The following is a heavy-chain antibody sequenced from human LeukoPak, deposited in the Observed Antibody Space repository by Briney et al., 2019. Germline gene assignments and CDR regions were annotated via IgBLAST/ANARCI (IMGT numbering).Heavy chain of an antibody. D-gene: IGHD4-17*01. J-gene: IGHJ4*02. CDR2: IWYDGSNK. CDR1: GFTFSSYG. CDR3: ANGGNDYGDYSLAY. V-gene: IGHV3-33*06. Sequence: QPGGSLRLSCAASGFTFSSYGMHWVRQAPGKGLEWVAVIWYDGSNKYYADSVKGRFTISRDNSKNTLYLQMNSLRAEDTAVYYCANGGNDYGDYSLAYWGQGTLVTVSS.